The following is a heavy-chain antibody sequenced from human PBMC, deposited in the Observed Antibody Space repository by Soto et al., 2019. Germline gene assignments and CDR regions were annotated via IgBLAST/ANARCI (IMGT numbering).Heavy chain of an antibody. D-gene: IGHD3-10*01. CDR1: GGTFSGYY. J-gene: IGHJ6*03. CDR2: INHSGST. V-gene: IGHV4-34*01. Sequence: TLSLTCAVYGGTFSGYYWSWIRQPPGKGLEWIGEINHSGSTNYNPSLKSRVTISVDTSKNQFSLKLSSVTAADTAVYYCARGTLDDGRVNYYYCYFMDVWGKGTTVTVSS. CDR3: ARGTLDDGRVNYYYCYFMDV.